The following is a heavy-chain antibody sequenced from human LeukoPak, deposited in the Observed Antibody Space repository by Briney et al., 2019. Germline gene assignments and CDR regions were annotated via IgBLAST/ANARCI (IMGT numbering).Heavy chain of an antibody. CDR3: AKGAHAYGSERRGLDV. J-gene: IGHJ6*02. D-gene: IGHD3-10*01. Sequence: GGSLRLSCVGSGFTFSSFGFHWVRDAPAKGLASAAVMSYEGSKKFYADSVKGRFTFSRDISKNTMYLQMNSLRAEDTAVYYCAKGAHAYGSERRGLDVWGQGATVTVSS. V-gene: IGHV3-30*18. CDR1: GFTFSSFG. CDR2: MSYEGSKK.